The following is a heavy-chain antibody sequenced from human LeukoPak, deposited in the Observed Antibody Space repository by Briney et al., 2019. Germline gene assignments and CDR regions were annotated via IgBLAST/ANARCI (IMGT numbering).Heavy chain of an antibody. CDR2: MRSKAFGGTT. J-gene: IGHJ4*02. D-gene: IGHD4-11*01. CDR3: TRERGGTMTTFKIFDY. V-gene: IGHV3-49*04. CDR1: GFIFGDYA. Sequence: GGSLRLSCTASGFIFGDYAMSWVRQAPGKGLEWVGFMRSKAFGGTTEYAASVKGRFTISRDDSKSIVYLQMNSLKAEDTAVYYCTRERGGTMTTFKIFDYWGQGTLVTVSS.